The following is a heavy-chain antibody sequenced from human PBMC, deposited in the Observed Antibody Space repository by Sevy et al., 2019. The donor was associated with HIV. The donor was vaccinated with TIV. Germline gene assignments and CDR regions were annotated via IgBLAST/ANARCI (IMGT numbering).Heavy chain of an antibody. D-gene: IGHD1-26*01. Sequence: ASVKVSCKVSGYTLTELSMHWVRQAPGKGLEWMGGFDPEDGETIYAQKFQGRVTMTEDTSTDTAYMELSSLRSEDTAVYYCAIDRVIGGAGGYWFDPWGQGTLVTVSS. CDR1: GYTLTELS. J-gene: IGHJ5*02. CDR2: FDPEDGET. CDR3: AIDRVIGGAGGYWFDP. V-gene: IGHV1-24*01.